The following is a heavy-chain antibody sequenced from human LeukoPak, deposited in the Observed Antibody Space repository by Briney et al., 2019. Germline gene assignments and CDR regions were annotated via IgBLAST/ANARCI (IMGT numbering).Heavy chain of an antibody. CDR1: GFTFDDYA. Sequence: QPGGSLRLSCAASGFTFDDYAMHWVRQAPGKGLEWVSLISGDGGSTYYADSVKGRFTISRDNSKNSLYLQMNSLRTEDTALYYCAKDGSGSYYYYYYMDVWGKGTTVTVSS. D-gene: IGHD3-10*01. V-gene: IGHV3-43*02. CDR3: AKDGSGSYYYYYYMDV. J-gene: IGHJ6*03. CDR2: ISGDGGST.